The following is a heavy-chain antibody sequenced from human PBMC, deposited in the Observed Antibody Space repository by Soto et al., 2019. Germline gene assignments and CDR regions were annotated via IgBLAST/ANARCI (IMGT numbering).Heavy chain of an antibody. CDR2: IYPGDSDT. V-gene: IGHV5-51*01. D-gene: IGHD1-7*01. CDR3: ARHRGGTTGGHYYYGMDV. Sequence: PGESLKISCKGSGYSFTSYWIGWVRQMPGKGLEWMGIIYPGDSDTRYSPSFQGQVTISADKSISTAYLQWSSLKASDTAMYYCARHRGGTTGGHYYYGMDVWGQGTTVTVSS. J-gene: IGHJ6*02. CDR1: GYSFTSYW.